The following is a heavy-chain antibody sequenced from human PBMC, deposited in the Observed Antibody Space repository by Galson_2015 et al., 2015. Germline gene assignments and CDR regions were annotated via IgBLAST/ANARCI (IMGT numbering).Heavy chain of an antibody. CDR1: GGSISSYY. D-gene: IGHD3-3*01. J-gene: IGHJ4*02. Sequence: ETLSLTCTVSGGSISSYYWSWIRQPPGKGLEWIGYIYYSGSTNYNPSLKSRVTISVDTSKNQFSLKLSSVTAADTAVYYCARHQERYDFWSGYYTGSGMDYWGQGTLVTVSS. CDR3: ARHQERYDFWSGYYTGSGMDY. CDR2: IYYSGST. V-gene: IGHV4-59*08.